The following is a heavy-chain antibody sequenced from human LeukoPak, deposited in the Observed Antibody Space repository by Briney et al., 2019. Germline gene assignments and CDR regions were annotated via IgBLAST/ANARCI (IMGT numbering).Heavy chain of an antibody. Sequence: PGGSLRLSCAASGFTFSPYSMNWVRQAPGKGLEWVSFVSGSGSPIYYADSVKGRFTISRDNARNSLYPQMNSLRAEDTAVYYCAREADSSGSRYYYYGMDVWGQGVTVTVSS. D-gene: IGHD3-22*01. CDR2: VSGSGSPI. CDR3: AREADSSGSRYYYYGMDV. V-gene: IGHV3-48*01. CDR1: GFTFSPYS. J-gene: IGHJ6*02.